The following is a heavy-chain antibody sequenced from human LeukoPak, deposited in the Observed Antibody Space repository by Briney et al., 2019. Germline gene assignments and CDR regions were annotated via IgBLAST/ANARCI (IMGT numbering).Heavy chain of an antibody. CDR3: ARDRKRVAAAGTVVDY. J-gene: IGHJ4*02. Sequence: ASVKVSCKASGFTFTTYDINWVRQATGQGLEWMGGMNPNSGDTGYAQKFQGRVTNNRNTSISTAYMELTSLRSEDTAVYYCARDRKRVAAAGTVVDYWGQGTLVTVSS. V-gene: IGHV1-8*03. CDR2: MNPNSGDT. CDR1: GFTFTTYD. D-gene: IGHD6-13*01.